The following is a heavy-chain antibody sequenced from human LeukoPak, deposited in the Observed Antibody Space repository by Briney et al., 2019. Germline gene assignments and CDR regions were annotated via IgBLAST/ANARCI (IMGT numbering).Heavy chain of an antibody. CDR1: GFTFSSYA. CDR2: ISGSGGST. V-gene: IGHV3-23*01. CDR3: AKVPVKHYYDSRSWFDP. Sequence: PGGSLRLSCAASGFTFSSYAMSWVRQAPGKGLEWVSAISGSGGSTYYADSMKGRFTISRDNSKNTLYLQMNSLRAEDTAVYYCAKVPVKHYYDSRSWFDPWGQGTLVTASS. J-gene: IGHJ5*02. D-gene: IGHD3-22*01.